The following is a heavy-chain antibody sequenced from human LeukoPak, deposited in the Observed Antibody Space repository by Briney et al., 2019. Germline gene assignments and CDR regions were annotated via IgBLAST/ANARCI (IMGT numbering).Heavy chain of an antibody. J-gene: IGHJ3*02. CDR3: ARSGASAGRVPAFDI. Sequence: PGGSLRLSCAASGFTFSDFAMIWVRQSPGKKGLEWVSSIFQGGGEVHYPDSVKGRFTISRDNSKNTLDLQMHSLRAEDTAVYYCARSGASAGRVPAFDIWGRGTMVTVSS. CDR1: GFTFSDFA. D-gene: IGHD1-26*01. V-gene: IGHV3-23*01. CDR2: IFQGGGEV.